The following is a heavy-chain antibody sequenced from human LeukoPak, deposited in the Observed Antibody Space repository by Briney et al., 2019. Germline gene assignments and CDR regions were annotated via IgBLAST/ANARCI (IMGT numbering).Heavy chain of an antibody. J-gene: IGHJ4*02. D-gene: IGHD5-24*01. Sequence: GGSLRLSCAACGFTFSSCDMTWVRQAPGKGLEWVSSISATTTYKFSADSVKGRFTISRDNVENSLYLQMSSLRAEDTAVYYCARIGLGRDGNNDSDYWGQGTLVTVSS. CDR1: GFTFSSCD. CDR3: ARIGLGRDGNNDSDY. V-gene: IGHV3-21*01. CDR2: ISATTTYK.